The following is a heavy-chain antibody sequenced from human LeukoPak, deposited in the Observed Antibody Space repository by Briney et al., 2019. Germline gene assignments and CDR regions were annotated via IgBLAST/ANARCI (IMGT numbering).Heavy chain of an antibody. CDR2: ISFDGGNK. Sequence: GGSLRLSCAASGFTFSSYAMHWVRQAPGKGLEWVAVISFDGGNKYYTDSVKGRFTISRDNSKNTLYLQMNSLRAEDTAVYYCAKVPITYSHAFDIWGQGTMVTVSS. CDR3: AKVPITYSHAFDI. V-gene: IGHV3-30*04. CDR1: GFTFSSYA. D-gene: IGHD3-16*01. J-gene: IGHJ3*02.